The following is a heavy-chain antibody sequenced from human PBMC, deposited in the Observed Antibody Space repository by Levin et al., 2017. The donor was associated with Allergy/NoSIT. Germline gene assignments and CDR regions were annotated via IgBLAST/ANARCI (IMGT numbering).Heavy chain of an antibody. Sequence: GESLKISCVASGFTFSSYSMNWVRRAPGKGLEWVSSISSSNSYIYYADSVKGRFTISRDNAKNSLYLQMNSLRAEDTAVYYCARDHVYCSNGVCLDYWGQGTLVTVSS. CDR2: ISSSNSYI. CDR3: ARDHVYCSNGVCLDY. CDR1: GFTFSSYS. J-gene: IGHJ4*02. D-gene: IGHD2-8*01. V-gene: IGHV3-21*01.